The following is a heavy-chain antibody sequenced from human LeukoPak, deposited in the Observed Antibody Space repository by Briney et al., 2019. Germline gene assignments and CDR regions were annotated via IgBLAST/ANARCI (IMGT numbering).Heavy chain of an antibody. Sequence: SQTLSLTCTVSGGSISSGGYYWSWIRQHPGKGLEWIVYIYYSGSTYYNPSLKSRVTISVYTSKNQFSLKLSSVTAADTAVYYCARDRRRNYYGSGSHGAMDVWGKGTTVTVSS. CDR2: IYYSGST. D-gene: IGHD3-10*01. CDR3: ARDRRRNYYGSGSHGAMDV. V-gene: IGHV4-31*03. CDR1: GGSISSGGYY. J-gene: IGHJ6*04.